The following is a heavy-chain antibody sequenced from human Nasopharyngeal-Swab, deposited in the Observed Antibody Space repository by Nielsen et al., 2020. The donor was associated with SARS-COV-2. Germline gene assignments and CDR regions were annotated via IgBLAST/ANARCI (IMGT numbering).Heavy chain of an antibody. CDR1: GGSISSSNW. V-gene: IGHV4-4*02. D-gene: IGHD1-26*01. CDR3: ASIVLHPFRTGADSDY. Sequence: SETLSLTCAVSGGSISSSNWWSWVRQPPGKGLEWIGEIYHSGRTNYNPSLKSRVTISVDKSKNQFSLKLSSVTAADTAVYYCASIVLHPFRTGADSDYWGQGTLVTVSS. CDR2: IYHSGRT. J-gene: IGHJ4*02.